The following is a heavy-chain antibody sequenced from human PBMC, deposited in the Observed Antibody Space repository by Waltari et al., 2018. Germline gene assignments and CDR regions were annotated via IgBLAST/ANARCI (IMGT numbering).Heavy chain of an antibody. CDR3: VKDDGLGWGMDV. CDR1: GFTLSNYG. V-gene: IGHV3-30*02. CDR2: IRYDGTHT. D-gene: IGHD6-19*01. J-gene: IGHJ6*02. Sequence: QVQLVESGGGVVQPGGSLRLSCTTSGFTLSNYGMHWGRQAPGGGVGWVALIRYDGTHTDYTDPVKGRFTISRDDSKSTLYLQMNSLRAEDTALDYCVKDDGLGWGMDVWGQGTTVTVSS.